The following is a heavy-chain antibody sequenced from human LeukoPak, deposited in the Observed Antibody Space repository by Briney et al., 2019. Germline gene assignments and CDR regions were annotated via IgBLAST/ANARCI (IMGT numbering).Heavy chain of an antibody. CDR3: ARDFQNKKWYGGPGYYFDY. CDR2: INPNSGVT. Sequence: ASVKVSSKPSGYTFTGYYIHWVRQAPGQGLEWMGWINPNSGVTHYAQKLQGRVTMTTDTSSSTAYMELSRVRYDNTAVYYCARDFQNKKWYGGPGYYFDYWGQGTLVTVSS. CDR1: GYTFTGYY. D-gene: IGHD1-26*01. V-gene: IGHV1-2*02. J-gene: IGHJ4*02.